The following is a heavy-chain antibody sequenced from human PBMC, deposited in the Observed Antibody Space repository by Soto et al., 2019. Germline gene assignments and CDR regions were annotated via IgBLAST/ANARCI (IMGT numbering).Heavy chain of an antibody. CDR3: ARLSVPMDV. CDR1: RYTFTSKC. CDR2: ISAYNGNT. J-gene: IGHJ6*02. Sequence: SAKPSSKAPRYTFTSKCSSWVRQAPGQGLEWMGWISAYNGNTNYAQKLQGRVTMTTDTSTSTAYMELRSLRSDDPAVYYCARLSVPMDVWGQGITVTVSS. V-gene: IGHV1-18*01.